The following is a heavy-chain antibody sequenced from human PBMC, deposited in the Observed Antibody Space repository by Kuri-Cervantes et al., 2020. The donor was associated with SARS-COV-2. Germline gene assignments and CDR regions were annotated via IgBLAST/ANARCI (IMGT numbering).Heavy chain of an antibody. Sequence: SGPTLVKPTDTLTLTCTVSGFSLSNARMGVSWIRQPPGKALEWLAHIFSNDEKSYSTSLKSRLTISKDTSKSQVVLTMTNMDPVDTATYYCARAEGFWSGYCRYYYYYMDVWGEGTTVTVSS. J-gene: IGHJ6*03. V-gene: IGHV2-26*01. CDR3: ARAEGFWSGYCRYYYYYMDV. CDR1: GFSLSNARMG. D-gene: IGHD3-3*01. CDR2: IFSNDEK.